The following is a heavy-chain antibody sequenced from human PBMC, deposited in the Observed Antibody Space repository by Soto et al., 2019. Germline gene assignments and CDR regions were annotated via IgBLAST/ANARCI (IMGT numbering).Heavy chain of an antibody. J-gene: IGHJ4*02. V-gene: IGHV3-7*03. CDR2: IDQHGSEK. CDR3: ARREYDYWSNYYYFDY. CDR1: GFMFTSYS. D-gene: IGHD3-3*01. Sequence: PGGSLRLSCAASGFMFTSYSMSWVRQAPGKGLEWVTNIDQHGSEKKYVDSVKGRFTISRDNAKNSVSLQMNSLGAEDTAVYYCARREYDYWSNYYYFDYFGQGTLVTVSS.